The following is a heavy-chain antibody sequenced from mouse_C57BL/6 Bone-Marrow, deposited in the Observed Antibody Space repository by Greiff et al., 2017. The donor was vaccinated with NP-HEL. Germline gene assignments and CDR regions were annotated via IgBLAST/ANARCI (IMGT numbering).Heavy chain of an antibody. CDR2: IDPNSGGT. J-gene: IGHJ1*03. CDR1: GYTFTSYW. CDR3: ATYYYGSSYGYFDV. V-gene: IGHV1-72*01. Sequence: VQLQQPGAELVKPGASVKLSCKASGYTFTSYWMHWVKQRPGRGLEWIGRIDPNSGGTKYNEKFKSKATLTVDKPSSTAYMQLSSLTSEDCAVYECATYYYGSSYGYFDVWGTGTTVTVSS. D-gene: IGHD1-1*01.